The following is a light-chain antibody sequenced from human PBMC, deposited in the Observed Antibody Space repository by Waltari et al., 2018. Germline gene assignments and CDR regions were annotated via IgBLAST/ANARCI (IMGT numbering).Light chain of an antibody. CDR1: SSDGDEYMS. CDR3: SYYPDTHTPVV. J-gene: IGLJ2*01. CDR2: DVS. V-gene: IGLV2-14*03. Sequence: QSALTQPASVSGSPGQSVTIPCPGVSSDGDEYMSISWFRQHPGKAPKLILYDVSNRASDISNRFSGYKSGNTASLTISRLQADDEADYFCSYYPDTHTPVVFGGGTKLTV.